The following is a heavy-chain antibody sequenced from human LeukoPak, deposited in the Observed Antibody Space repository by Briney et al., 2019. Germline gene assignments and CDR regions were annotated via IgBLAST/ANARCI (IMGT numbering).Heavy chain of an antibody. CDR3: ARDEAGNPENALDI. CDR1: GYTFTGYY. CDR2: INPNSGGT. V-gene: IGHV1-2*02. Sequence: GASVKVSCKASGYTFTGYYMHWVRQAPGQGLECMGWINPNSGGTNYAQKFQGRVTMTRDTSISTACMELGRLTSDDTAVYYCARDEAGNPENALDIWGQGTMVTVSS. D-gene: IGHD6-19*01. J-gene: IGHJ3*02.